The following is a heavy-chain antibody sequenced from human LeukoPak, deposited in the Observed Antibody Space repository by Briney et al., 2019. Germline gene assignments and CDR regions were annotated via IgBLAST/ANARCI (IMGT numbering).Heavy chain of an antibody. CDR2: IYHSGST. V-gene: IGHV4-4*02. Sequence: SETLSLTCAVSGGSISSSNWWSWVRQPPGKGLEWIGEIYHSGSTYYNPSLKSRVTISVDTSKNQFSLKLSSVTAADTAVYYCARHAARGSVAGTVRLYYFDYWGQGTLVTVSS. CDR1: GGSISSSNW. CDR3: ARHAARGSVAGTVRLYYFDY. J-gene: IGHJ4*02. D-gene: IGHD6-19*01.